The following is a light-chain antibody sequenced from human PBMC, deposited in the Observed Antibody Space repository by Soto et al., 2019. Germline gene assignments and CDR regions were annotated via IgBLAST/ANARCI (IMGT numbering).Light chain of an antibody. CDR2: DAS. V-gene: IGKV3-15*01. CDR3: QQYNSWPLT. Sequence: EIVMTQSPATLSLSPGERATLSCRASQTVNSNLAWYQQQPGQDPRLLIHDASTSATDIPDTFSGSGSATEFTLTISSLQSEDSAVYFCQQYNSWPLTFGGGTKVEIK. CDR1: QTVNSN. J-gene: IGKJ4*01.